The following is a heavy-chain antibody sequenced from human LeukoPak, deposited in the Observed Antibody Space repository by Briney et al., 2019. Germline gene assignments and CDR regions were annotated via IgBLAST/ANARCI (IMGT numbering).Heavy chain of an antibody. Sequence: GGSLRLSCAASGFTFSSYAMSWVRQAPGKGLEWVSAISGSGGSTYYADSVKGRFTISRDNSKNTLYLQMNSLRAEDTAVYYCAKDKPRHASEYGAGGWFDPWGQGTLVTVSS. J-gene: IGHJ5*02. D-gene: IGHD4-17*01. CDR1: GFTFSSYA. CDR2: ISGSGGST. V-gene: IGHV3-23*01. CDR3: AKDKPRHASEYGAGGWFDP.